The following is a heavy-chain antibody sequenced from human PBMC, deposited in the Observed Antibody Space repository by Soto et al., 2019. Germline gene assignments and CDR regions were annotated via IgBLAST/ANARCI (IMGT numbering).Heavy chain of an antibody. CDR3: ARVGAYYYDSSGPD. CDR2: INHSGST. J-gene: IGHJ4*02. CDR1: GGSFSGYY. V-gene: IGHV4-34*01. Sequence: LSLTCAVYGGSFSGYYWSWIRQPPGKGLEWIGEINHSGSTNYNPSLKSRVTISVDTSKNQFSLKLSSVTAADTAVYYCARVGAYYYDSSGPDWGQGTLVTVSS. D-gene: IGHD3-22*01.